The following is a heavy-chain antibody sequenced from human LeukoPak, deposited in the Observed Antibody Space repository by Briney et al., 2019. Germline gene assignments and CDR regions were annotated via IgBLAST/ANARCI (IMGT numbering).Heavy chain of an antibody. Sequence: ASVKVSCKASEYSFTGHYMHWVRQAPGQGLEWMGWINPNSGGTNYAQKFQGRVTMTRDTSISTAYMELSSLRSEDTAVYYCARSMIVVVITSWFDPWGQGTLVTVSS. V-gene: IGHV1-2*02. J-gene: IGHJ5*02. CDR2: INPNSGGT. D-gene: IGHD3-22*01. CDR1: EYSFTGHY. CDR3: ARSMIVVVITSWFDP.